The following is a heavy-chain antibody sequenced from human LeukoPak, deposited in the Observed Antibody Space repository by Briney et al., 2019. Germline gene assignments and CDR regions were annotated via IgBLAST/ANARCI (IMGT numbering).Heavy chain of an antibody. V-gene: IGHV4-4*07. D-gene: IGHD3-22*01. CDR1: GGSTSNYY. J-gene: IGHJ4*02. Sequence: SETLSLTCTVSGGSTSNYYWSWIRQSAGKGLEWIGRIYTSGSTNYNPSLKSRVSMSVVTSKNQFSLRLRSVTAADTAVYYCARESGYYYDTSGYTFDYWGQGILVTVSS. CDR2: IYTSGST. CDR3: ARESGYYYDTSGYTFDY.